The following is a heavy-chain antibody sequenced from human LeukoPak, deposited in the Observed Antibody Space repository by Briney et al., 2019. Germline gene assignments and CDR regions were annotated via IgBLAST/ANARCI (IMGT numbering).Heavy chain of an antibody. CDR3: ARGLRYYYGSGNYYPYYYYYGLDV. CDR1: GYTFTSYA. J-gene: IGHJ6*02. V-gene: IGHV1-3*01. CDR2: INAGNGNK. Sequence: ASVKVSCKASGYTFTSYAMHWVRQAPGQRLEWMGWINAGNGNKKYSQKFQGRVTITRDTSASTAYMELSSLRSEDTAVYYCARGLRYYYGSGNYYPYYYYYGLDVWGQGTTVTVSS. D-gene: IGHD3-10*01.